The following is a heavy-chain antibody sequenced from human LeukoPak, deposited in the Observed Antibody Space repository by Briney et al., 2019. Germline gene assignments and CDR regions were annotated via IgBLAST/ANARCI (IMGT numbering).Heavy chain of an antibody. D-gene: IGHD5-18*01. J-gene: IGHJ4*02. CDR1: GGSFSGYY. CDR2: INHSGSR. Sequence: SETLSLTCAVYGGSFSGYYWSWIRQPPGKGLEWIGEINHSGSRNHKPSLPKRVTISVDTSKNQCSLKLSSVTAAATAVYYCARGGRGYSYGLFDYWGQGTLVTVSS. CDR3: ARGGRGYSYGLFDY. V-gene: IGHV4-34*01.